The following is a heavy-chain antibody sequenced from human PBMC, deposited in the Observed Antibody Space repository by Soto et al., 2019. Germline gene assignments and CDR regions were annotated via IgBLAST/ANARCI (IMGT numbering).Heavy chain of an antibody. Sequence: EVQLVESGGGLVQPGRSLRLSCAASGFTFDDYAMHWVRHAPGKGLEWVSGISWNSGSIGYAVSVKSRFTISSDNAKNSLYLQMNSLRAEDTALYYCAKDWAPNGNYAYYYYGRDFWGQGTTVTFSS. D-gene: IGHD1-7*01. CDR1: GFTFDDYA. J-gene: IGHJ6*02. V-gene: IGHV3-9*01. CDR3: AKDWAPNGNYAYYYYGRDF. CDR2: ISWNSGSI.